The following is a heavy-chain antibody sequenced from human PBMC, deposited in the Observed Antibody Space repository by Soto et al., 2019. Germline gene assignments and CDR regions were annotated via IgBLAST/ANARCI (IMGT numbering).Heavy chain of an antibody. CDR3: ARVGRITIFGVVIKNFDY. J-gene: IGHJ4*02. CDR1: GGSVSSGSYY. Sequence: SETLSLTCTVSGGSVSSGSYYWSWIRQPPGKGLEWIGYIYYSGSTNYNPSLKSRVTISVDTSKNQFSLKLSSVTAADTAVYYCARVGRITIFGVVIKNFDYWGQGTLVTVSS. V-gene: IGHV4-61*01. D-gene: IGHD3-3*01. CDR2: IYYSGST.